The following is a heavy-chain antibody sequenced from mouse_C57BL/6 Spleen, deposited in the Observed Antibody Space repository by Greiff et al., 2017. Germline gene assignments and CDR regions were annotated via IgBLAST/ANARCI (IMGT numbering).Heavy chain of an antibody. CDR3: APIYYGNHY. D-gene: IGHD2-1*01. J-gene: IGHJ2*01. CDR1: GYTFTSYW. V-gene: IGHV1-64*01. CDR2: IHPNSGST. Sequence: QVQLQQPGAELVKPGASVKLSCKASGYTFTSYWMHWVKQRPGQGLAWIGLIHPNSGSTNYNEKFKSKATLTVDKSSSTAYMQLSSLTTEYSAVXYCAPIYYGNHYWGQGTTLTVAS.